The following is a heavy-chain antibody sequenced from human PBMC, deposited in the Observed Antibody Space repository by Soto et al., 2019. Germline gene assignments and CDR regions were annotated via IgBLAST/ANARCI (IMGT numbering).Heavy chain of an antibody. CDR2: IYYSGST. CDR3: ASRDPGTSVDY. D-gene: IGHD1-7*01. CDR1: GGSISSSSYY. V-gene: IGHV4-39*07. Sequence: SETLSLTCTVSGGSISSSSYYWGWIRQPPGKGLEWIGSIYYSGSTYYNPSLKSRVTISLDKSENQFSLKVTSLTAADTAVYYCASRDPGTSVDYWGQGTLVTVSS. J-gene: IGHJ4*02.